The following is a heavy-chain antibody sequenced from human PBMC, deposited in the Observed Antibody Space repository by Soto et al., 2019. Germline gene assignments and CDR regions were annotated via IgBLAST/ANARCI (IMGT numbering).Heavy chain of an antibody. D-gene: IGHD4-17*01. Sequence: SETLSLTCTVSGGSISSSSYYWGWIRQPPGKGLEWIGSIYYSGSTYYNPSLQSRVTIPVDTSQNQFSLKLSSVTAADTAVYSCARSPRHGDYEYWAQGTPVPFSS. CDR3: ARSPRHGDYEY. CDR1: GGSISSSSYY. V-gene: IGHV4-39*01. CDR2: IYYSGST. J-gene: IGHJ4*01.